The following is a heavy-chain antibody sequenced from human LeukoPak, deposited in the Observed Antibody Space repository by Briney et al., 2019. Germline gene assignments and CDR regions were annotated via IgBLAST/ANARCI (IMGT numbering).Heavy chain of an antibody. CDR1: GFTFSDHY. V-gene: IGHV3-72*01. CDR2: IRNKANSYTT. Sequence: GGSLRLSCAASGFTFSDHYMDWVRQAPGMGPEWVGRIRNKANSYTTEYAASVKGRFTFSRDELNNSLYLQMNSLKTEDTAVYYCTRIRTDTSGLDYWGQGTLVTVSS. D-gene: IGHD1/OR15-1a*01. CDR3: TRIRTDTSGLDY. J-gene: IGHJ4*02.